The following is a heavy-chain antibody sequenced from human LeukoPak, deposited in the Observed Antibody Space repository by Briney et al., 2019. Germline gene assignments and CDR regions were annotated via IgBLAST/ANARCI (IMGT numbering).Heavy chain of an antibody. D-gene: IGHD6-13*01. Sequence: SSETLSLTCTVSGGSISSYYWSWIRQPPGKGLEWIGYIYYSGGTNYNPSLKSRVTISVDTSKNQFSLKLSSVTAAYTAVYYCARRGAAAGAFDIWGQGTMVTVSS. CDR1: GGSISSYY. J-gene: IGHJ3*02. V-gene: IGHV4-59*01. CDR2: IYYSGGT. CDR3: ARRGAAAGAFDI.